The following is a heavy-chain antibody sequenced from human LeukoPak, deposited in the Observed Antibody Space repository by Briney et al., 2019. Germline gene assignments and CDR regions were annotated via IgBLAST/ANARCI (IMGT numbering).Heavy chain of an antibody. CDR1: GFTFSSYS. Sequence: GGSLRLSCAASGFTFSSYSMNWVRQAPGKGLEWVSSISSSSSYIYYADSVKGRFTISRDNAKNSLYLQMNSLRAEDTAVYYCAKDDGDYGGNDAFDIWGQGTMVTVSS. CDR2: ISSSSSYI. V-gene: IGHV3-21*04. D-gene: IGHD4-23*01. CDR3: AKDDGDYGGNDAFDI. J-gene: IGHJ3*02.